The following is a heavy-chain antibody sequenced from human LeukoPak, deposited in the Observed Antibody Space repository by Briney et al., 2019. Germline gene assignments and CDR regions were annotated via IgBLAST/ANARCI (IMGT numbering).Heavy chain of an antibody. V-gene: IGHV1-2*02. CDR1: GYTFIGNY. J-gene: IGHJ4*02. CDR3: ARDPAADTAMVYFDY. Sequence: ASVKVSCKASGYTFIGNYMHWVRQAPGQGLEWMGWINPNSGGTNYAQKFQGRVTMTRDTSISTAYMELSRLRSDDTAVYYCARDPAADTAMVYFDYWGQGTLVTVSS. D-gene: IGHD5-18*01. CDR2: INPNSGGT.